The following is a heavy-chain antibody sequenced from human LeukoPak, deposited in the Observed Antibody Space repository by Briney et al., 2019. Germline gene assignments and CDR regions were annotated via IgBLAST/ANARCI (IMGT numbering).Heavy chain of an antibody. J-gene: IGHJ4*02. CDR2: ISGNGGST. D-gene: IGHD2-21*02. V-gene: IGHV3-23*01. CDR3: AKGRREVVTAILDY. Sequence: GGSLRLSCTTSGFNFNNYAMNWVRQAPGQGLEWVSSISGNGGSTYYADSVKGRFTISRDNSKNTLYLQIKSLRAEDTAVYYCAKGRREVVTAILDYWGQGTLVTVSS. CDR1: GFNFNNYA.